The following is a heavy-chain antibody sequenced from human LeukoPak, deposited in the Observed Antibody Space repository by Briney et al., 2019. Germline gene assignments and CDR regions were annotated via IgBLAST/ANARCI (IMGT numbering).Heavy chain of an antibody. J-gene: IGHJ1*01. CDR1: GFTFSNYA. CDR3: ARGDGPTVTADYFQN. D-gene: IGHD4-17*01. Sequence: PGGSLRLSCAASGFTFSNYAMSWVRQAPGKGLEWICGINWNSGVTGYADSVKGRFNISRDNAKNSLFLQMNSLRDEDTAFYYCARGDGPTVTADYFQNWGQGTLVTVS. CDR2: INWNSGVT. V-gene: IGHV3-20*04.